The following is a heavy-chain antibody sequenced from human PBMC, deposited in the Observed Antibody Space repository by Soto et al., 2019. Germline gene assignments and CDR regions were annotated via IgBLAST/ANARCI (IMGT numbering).Heavy chain of an antibody. J-gene: IGHJ4*02. CDR3: AKDSNKYSSSLRGRYFDY. V-gene: IGHV3-23*01. D-gene: IGHD4-4*01. CDR1: GFPFSSYV. CDR2: ISGGGSNT. Sequence: PSETLSLSCAASGFPFSSYVMSWVRQAPGEGLEWVSGISGGGSNTFYADYVKGRFTISRDNSKNTLLLQMNSLGAEDTAVYYCAKDSNKYSSSLRGRYFDYWGQGIGVTVSS.